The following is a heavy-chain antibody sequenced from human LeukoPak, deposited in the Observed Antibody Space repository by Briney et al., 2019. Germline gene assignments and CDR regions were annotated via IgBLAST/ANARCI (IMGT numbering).Heavy chain of an antibody. V-gene: IGHV3-49*04. D-gene: IGHD1-1*01. Sequence: GSRRLSCTASGFTFGDYDKSWVRQAPGKGLEWLGFIRRKGSGGTPEYAASVKGRFTISRDDSKSLAYLQMNSLKTEDTAVYYCNGGLEPSTGPDYWGQGTLVTVSS. CDR2: IRRKGSGGTP. J-gene: IGHJ4*02. CDR3: NGGLEPSTGPDY. CDR1: GFTFGDYD.